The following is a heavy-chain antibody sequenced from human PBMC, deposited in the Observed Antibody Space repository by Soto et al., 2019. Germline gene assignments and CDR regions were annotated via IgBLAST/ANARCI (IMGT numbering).Heavy chain of an antibody. J-gene: IGHJ1*01. Sequence: QVQLVQSGAEVKKPGASVKVSCKASGYTFTSYGISWVRQAPGQGLEWMGWISAYNGNTNYAQKQQGRVTMTADTSTSTAYMELRSLRSDDTAVYYCARAGSGYVSAEYFQHWGQGTLVTVSS. D-gene: IGHD3-22*01. CDR2: ISAYNGNT. CDR1: GYTFTSYG. V-gene: IGHV1-18*01. CDR3: ARAGSGYVSAEYFQH.